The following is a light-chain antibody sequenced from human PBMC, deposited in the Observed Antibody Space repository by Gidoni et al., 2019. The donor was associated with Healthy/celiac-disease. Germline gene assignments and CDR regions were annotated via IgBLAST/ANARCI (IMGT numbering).Light chain of an antibody. J-gene: IGKJ3*01. CDR1: QSVSSN. Sequence: EIVMSQSPATLSVSPGERATLSCRASQSVSSNLAWYQHKPGQATRLLIYGASTRATGIPARFSGSGSGTEFTLTISSLQSEDFAVYYCQQYNNWPLEPAFGPGTKVDIK. V-gene: IGKV3-15*01. CDR2: GAS. CDR3: QQYNNWPLEPA.